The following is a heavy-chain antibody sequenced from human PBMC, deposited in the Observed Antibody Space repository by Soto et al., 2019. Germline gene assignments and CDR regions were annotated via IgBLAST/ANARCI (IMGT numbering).Heavy chain of an antibody. Sequence: PVGSLRLSCASSGFTFSSYGMHWVRQAPGNGLEWVAVISYYGSNKYYADSVKGRFTISRDNSKNTLYLQMNSLRAEDTAVYYCAKDLRLFGDSKYYGMDVWGQGPTVTVSS. J-gene: IGHJ6*02. V-gene: IGHV3-30*18. CDR3: AKDLRLFGDSKYYGMDV. CDR2: ISYYGSNK. CDR1: GFTFSSYG. D-gene: IGHD4-17*01.